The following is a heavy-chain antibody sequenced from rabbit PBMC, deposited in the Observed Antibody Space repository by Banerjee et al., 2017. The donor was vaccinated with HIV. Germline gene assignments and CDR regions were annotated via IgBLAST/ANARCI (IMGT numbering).Heavy chain of an antibody. J-gene: IGHJ6*01. D-gene: IGHD5-1*01. CDR2: VSSSGSA. CDR1: GFSLSTYG. CDR3: ARAYDSYYYGMDL. Sequence: QEQLEESGGGLVQPGGSLKLSCTVSGFSLSTYGVNWVRQAPGEGLEYIGTVSSSGSAYYASWVNGRFSISSDNAQNTVYLQLNSLTAADTATYFCARAYDSYYYGMDLWGPGTLVTVS. V-gene: IGHV1S29*01.